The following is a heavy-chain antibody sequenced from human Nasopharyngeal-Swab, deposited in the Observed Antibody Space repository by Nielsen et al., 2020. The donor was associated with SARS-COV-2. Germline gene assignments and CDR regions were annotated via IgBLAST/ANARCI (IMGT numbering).Heavy chain of an antibody. CDR1: GSRFSSYW. D-gene: IGHD3-22*01. Sequence: GESLKISCKGSGSRFSSYWIGWVRQMTGKGLEWMGIIYPGDSDTRYSPSFQGQVTISADKSINTAYLQWSSLKASDTAMYYCARTAIEGGYYRGDAFDIWGQGTMVTVSS. J-gene: IGHJ3*02. CDR3: ARTAIEGGYYRGDAFDI. V-gene: IGHV5-51*01. CDR2: IYPGDSDT.